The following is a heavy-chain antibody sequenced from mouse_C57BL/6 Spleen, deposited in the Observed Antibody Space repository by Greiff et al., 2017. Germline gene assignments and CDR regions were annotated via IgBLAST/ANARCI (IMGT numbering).Heavy chain of an antibody. CDR1: GYAFSSYW. Sequence: VQLQQSGAELVKPGASVKISCKASGYAFSSYWMNWVKQRPGKGLEWIGQIYPGDGDTNYNGKFKGKATLTADKSSSTAYMQLSSLTSEDSAVYFGARYRDDFHGRTWFAYWGQGTLVTVSA. V-gene: IGHV1-80*01. CDR3: ARYRDDFHGRTWFAY. CDR2: IYPGDGDT. D-gene: IGHD2-4*01. J-gene: IGHJ3*01.